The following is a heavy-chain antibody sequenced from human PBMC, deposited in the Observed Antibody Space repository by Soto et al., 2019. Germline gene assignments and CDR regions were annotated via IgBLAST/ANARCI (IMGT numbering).Heavy chain of an antibody. CDR3: AKDGGEDGMDV. J-gene: IGHJ6*02. Sequence: PGGSLRLSCAASGFTFSSYGMHWVRQAPGKGLEWVAVISYDGSNKYYADSVKGRFTISRDNSKNTLYLQMNSLRAEDTAVYYCAKDGGEDGMDVWGQGTMVTVSS. V-gene: IGHV3-30*18. CDR2: ISYDGSNK. D-gene: IGHD2-15*01. CDR1: GFTFSSYG.